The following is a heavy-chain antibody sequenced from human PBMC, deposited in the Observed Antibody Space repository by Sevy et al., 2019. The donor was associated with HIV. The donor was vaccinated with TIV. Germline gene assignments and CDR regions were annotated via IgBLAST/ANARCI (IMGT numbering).Heavy chain of an antibody. Sequence: GGSLRLSCAASGFTFSSYGMHWVRQAPGKGLEWVAVISYDGSNKYYADSVKGRFTISSDNSKNTLYLQMNSLRAEDTAVYYCAKDHLWFGELYVTYYGMDVWGQGTTVTVSS. V-gene: IGHV3-30*18. CDR2: ISYDGSNK. CDR1: GFTFSSYG. CDR3: AKDHLWFGELYVTYYGMDV. J-gene: IGHJ6*02. D-gene: IGHD3-10*01.